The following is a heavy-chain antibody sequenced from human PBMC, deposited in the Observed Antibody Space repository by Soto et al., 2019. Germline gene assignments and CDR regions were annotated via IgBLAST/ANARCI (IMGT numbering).Heavy chain of an antibody. D-gene: IGHD2-21*01. J-gene: IGHJ4*02. Sequence: GGSLRLSCATSGFPFSDYYMSWIRQAPGKGLEWLSHIGPKGTYRNYADSVKGRFTISRDNTKSSLFLQMNSLGVEDTAVYYCARGGGGGLFEHWGQGILVTVSS. CDR2: IGPKGTYR. V-gene: IGHV3-11*06. CDR3: ARGGGGGLFEH. CDR1: GFPFSDYY.